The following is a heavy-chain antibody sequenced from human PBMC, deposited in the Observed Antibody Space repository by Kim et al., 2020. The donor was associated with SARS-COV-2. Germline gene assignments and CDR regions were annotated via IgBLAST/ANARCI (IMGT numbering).Heavy chain of an antibody. J-gene: IGHJ6*02. D-gene: IGHD3-10*01. CDR1: GFTFSNYW. CDR2: IKDDGNEK. Sequence: GGSLRLSCAASGFTFSNYWMPWVRQAPGKGLEWVANIKDDGNEKYYVGSVKGRFTISRDNAKNSVYLQMNNLRADDTAVYYCARDLLSMVVGIIITLGDADTVDVGGQGTTVTVS. V-gene: IGHV3-7*01. CDR3: ARDLLSMVVGIIITLGDADTVDV.